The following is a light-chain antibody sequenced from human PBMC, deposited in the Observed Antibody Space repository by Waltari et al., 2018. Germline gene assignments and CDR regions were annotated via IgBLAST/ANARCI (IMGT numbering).Light chain of an antibody. CDR3: QQRSNWPPYT. Sequence: EIVWTQSPATLSLSPGERATLPCRASQSVSSYLAWYQQKPGQAPRLLIYDASNRATGIPARFSGSGSGTDFTLTISSLEPEDFAVYYCQQRSNWPPYTFGQGTKLEIK. V-gene: IGKV3-11*01. CDR2: DAS. CDR1: QSVSSY. J-gene: IGKJ2*01.